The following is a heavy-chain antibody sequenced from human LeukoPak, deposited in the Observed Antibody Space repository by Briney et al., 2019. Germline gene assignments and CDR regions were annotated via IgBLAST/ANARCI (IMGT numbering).Heavy chain of an antibody. V-gene: IGHV1-69*04. CDR2: IIPILGIA. Sequence: SVKVSCKASGGTFSSYAISWVRQAPGQGLEWVGRIIPILGIANYAQKFQGRVTITADKSTSTAYMELSSLRSEDTAVYYCAREATIKNYYYGMDVWGQGTTVTVSS. J-gene: IGHJ6*02. D-gene: IGHD5-12*01. CDR1: GGTFSSYA. CDR3: AREATIKNYYYGMDV.